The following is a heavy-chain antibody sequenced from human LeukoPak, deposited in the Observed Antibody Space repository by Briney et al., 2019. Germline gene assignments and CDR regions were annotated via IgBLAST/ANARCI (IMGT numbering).Heavy chain of an antibody. CDR1: GFPFSSYW. CDR3: TRVGYIDEGIDY. CDR2: IKQDGSKK. V-gene: IGHV3-7*04. D-gene: IGHD5-24*01. Sequence: GGPLRLSCVASGFPFSSYWMTWVRQAPGKGLEWVANIKQDGSKKSYVDSVKGRFTISRDNAKNSLYLQMNSLRAEDTAIYYCTRVGYIDEGIDYWGQGTLVTVSS. J-gene: IGHJ4*02.